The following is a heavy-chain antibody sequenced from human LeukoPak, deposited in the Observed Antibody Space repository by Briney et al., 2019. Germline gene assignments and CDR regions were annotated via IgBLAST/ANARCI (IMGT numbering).Heavy chain of an antibody. V-gene: IGHV5-51*01. CDR2: IYPGDSDN. D-gene: IGHD5-18*01. CDR1: GYSFTSYC. CDR3: ARRSQEYSYGRHAIDY. Sequence: GESLKISCKGSGYSFTSYCIGRVRQMPGKGLEWMGIIYPGDSDNRYSPSFQGQVTISAEKSISTAYLQWSSLKASDTAIYYCARRSQEYSYGRHAIDYWGQGTLVTVSS. J-gene: IGHJ4*02.